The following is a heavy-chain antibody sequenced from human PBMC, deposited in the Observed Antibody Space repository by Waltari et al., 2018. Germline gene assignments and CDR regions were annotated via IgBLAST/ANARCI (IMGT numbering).Heavy chain of an antibody. D-gene: IGHD4-17*01. Sequence: QVQLVQSGAEVKKPGASVKVSCKASGYTFTSYYMHWVRQAPGQGLEWMGIINPSGGSTSYAQKFQGRVTMTRDTSTSTVYMELSSLRSEDTAVYYCARDKGATVTNYYYYYYGMDVWGQGTTVTVSS. CDR1: GYTFTSYY. V-gene: IGHV1-46*01. CDR3: ARDKGATVTNYYYYYYGMDV. CDR2: INPSGGST. J-gene: IGHJ6*02.